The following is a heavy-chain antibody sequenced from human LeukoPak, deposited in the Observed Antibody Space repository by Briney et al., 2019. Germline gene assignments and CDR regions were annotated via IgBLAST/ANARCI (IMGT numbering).Heavy chain of an antibody. CDR2: IKQDGSEK. D-gene: IGHD2-8*01. CDR1: GFTFSSYW. J-gene: IGHJ4*02. V-gene: IGHV3-7*01. Sequence: PGGSLRLSCAASGFTFSSYWMSWVRQAPGKGLEWVANIKQDGSEKYYVDSVKGRFTISRDNAKKSLYLQMNSLRAEDTAVYYCARNGLAANGYFDYWGQGTLVTVSS. CDR3: ARNGLAANGYFDY.